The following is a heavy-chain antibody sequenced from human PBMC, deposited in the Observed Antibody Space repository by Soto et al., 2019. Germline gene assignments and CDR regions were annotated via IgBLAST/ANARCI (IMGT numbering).Heavy chain of an antibody. CDR1: GFPFTSYW. CDR3: GRVGPNSSGYYYGDY. V-gene: IGHV3-74*01. Sequence: GGSLRLSCAASGFPFTSYWMHWVRQVPGKGLEWISRVSSDGSDTDYADSVKGRFTISRDNAKSTLYLQMNSLGADDTAIYYCGRVGPNSSGYYYGDYWGQGTLVTVSS. CDR2: VSSDGSDT. J-gene: IGHJ4*02. D-gene: IGHD3-22*01.